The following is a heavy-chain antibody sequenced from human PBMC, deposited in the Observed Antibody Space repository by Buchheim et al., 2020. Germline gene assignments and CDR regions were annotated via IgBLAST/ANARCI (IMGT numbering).Heavy chain of an antibody. D-gene: IGHD1-1*01. V-gene: IGHV4-39*01. J-gene: IGHJ4*02. CDR3: ARHETHPYNGAYFDY. CDR2: IYYSGST. Sequence: QLQLQESGPGLVKPSETLSLTCTVSGGSISSSSYYWGWIRQPPGKGLEWIGSIYYSGSTYYNPSLKSRVTISVDTSKNQFSLKLSSVTAADTAVYYCARHETHPYNGAYFDYWGQGTL. CDR1: GGSISSSSYY.